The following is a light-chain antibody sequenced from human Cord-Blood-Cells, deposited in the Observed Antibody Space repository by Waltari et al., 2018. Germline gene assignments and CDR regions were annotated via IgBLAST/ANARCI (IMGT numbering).Light chain of an antibody. CDR3: QQYDNLPYT. CDR1: QDISNY. CDR2: DAS. Sequence: DIQLTQSPSSLSASVGDRLTLTCQASQDISNYLNWYQQKPGKAPKLLIYDASNLETGVPSRFSGSGSGTDFTFTISSLQPEDIATYYCQQYDNLPYTFGQGTKLEIK. V-gene: IGKV1-33*01. J-gene: IGKJ2*01.